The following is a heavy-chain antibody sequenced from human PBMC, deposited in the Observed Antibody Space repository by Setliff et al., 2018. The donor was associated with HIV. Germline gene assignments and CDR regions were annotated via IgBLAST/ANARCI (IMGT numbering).Heavy chain of an antibody. J-gene: IGHJ5*02. CDR2: IIPSLGTA. CDR3: ARGGYYYGSGKGNWFDP. V-gene: IGHV1-69*13. CDR1: GDTFSSYT. Sequence: AASVKVSCKSSGDTFSSYTITWVRQAPGQGLEWMGGIIPSLGTANYAQRFQGRVTFTADESTSTVYMELSSLRSEDTAMYYCARGGYYYGSGKGNWFDPWGQGTLVTVSS. D-gene: IGHD3-10*01.